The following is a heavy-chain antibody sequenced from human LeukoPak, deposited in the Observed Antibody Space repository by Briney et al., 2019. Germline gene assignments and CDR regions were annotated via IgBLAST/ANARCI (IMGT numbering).Heavy chain of an antibody. CDR3: ARDLDSGTPYYYYYYMDV. Sequence: PGGSLRLSCAASGFTVSSNYMSWVRQAPGKGLEWVSVIYSGGSTYYADSVKGRFTISRDNSKNTLYLQMNSLRAEDTAVYYCARDLDSGTPYYYYYYMDVWGKGTTVTVSS. V-gene: IGHV3-66*02. D-gene: IGHD3-10*01. J-gene: IGHJ6*03. CDR1: GFTVSSNY. CDR2: IYSGGST.